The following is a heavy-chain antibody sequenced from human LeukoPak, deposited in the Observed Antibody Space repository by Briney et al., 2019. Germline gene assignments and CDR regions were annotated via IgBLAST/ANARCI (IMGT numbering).Heavy chain of an antibody. CDR3: TRGGAARPDY. D-gene: IGHD6-6*01. V-gene: IGHV3-48*01. J-gene: IGHJ4*02. CDR2: ISSNSRTT. CDR1: GFIFSNYG. Sequence: GESLKISCAASGFIFSNYGMDWVRQTPGKGLEWVSYISSNSRTTSYADSVKGRFTISRDNAKNSLFLQMYSLRAEDTAVYYCTRGGAARPDYWGQGTLVTVSS.